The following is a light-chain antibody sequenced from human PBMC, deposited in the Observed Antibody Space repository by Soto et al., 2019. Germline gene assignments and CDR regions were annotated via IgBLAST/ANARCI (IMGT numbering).Light chain of an antibody. V-gene: IGLV2-14*01. CDR2: EVS. CDR1: NSDVGGYNY. Sequence: QSALTQPASVSGSPGQSITISCTGTNSDVGGYNYVSWYQQHPGKATKLMIYEVSNRPSGVSNRFSGSKSGNTASLTNSGLQAEDEADYYCTSYTSSSTPYVFGTGTEVA. J-gene: IGLJ1*01. CDR3: TSYTSSSTPYV.